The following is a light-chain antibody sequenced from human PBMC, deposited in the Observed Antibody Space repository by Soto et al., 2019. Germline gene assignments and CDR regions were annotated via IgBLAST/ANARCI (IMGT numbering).Light chain of an antibody. Sequence: EVVLTQSPATLSLSPGERATLSCRTSQSVSNYLAWYQQKPGQAPRLLIYDASNRATGIPARFSGSGSGTDFTLTISSLEPEDFAVYYCQQYGSTPFSFGPGTKVDIK. CDR1: QSVSNY. CDR3: QQYGSTPFS. CDR2: DAS. J-gene: IGKJ3*01. V-gene: IGKV3-11*01.